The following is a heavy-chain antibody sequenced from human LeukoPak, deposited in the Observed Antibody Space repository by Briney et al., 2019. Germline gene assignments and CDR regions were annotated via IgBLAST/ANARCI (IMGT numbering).Heavy chain of an antibody. CDR2: IYWNGDK. D-gene: IGHD1/OR15-1a*01. CDR1: GFSLSTSGVG. Sequence: SGPTLVNPTQTLTLTCTFSGFSLSTSGVGVGWIRQPPGKALEWLTLIYWNGDKRYSPSLNNRLTITRDTSKHQVVLTMTNMDPVDTATYYCAREQWEQRSFDYWGQGALVTVSS. J-gene: IGHJ4*02. CDR3: AREQWEQRSFDY. V-gene: IGHV2-5*01.